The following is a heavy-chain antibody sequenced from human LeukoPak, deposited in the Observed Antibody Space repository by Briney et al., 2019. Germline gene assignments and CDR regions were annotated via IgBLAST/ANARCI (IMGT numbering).Heavy chain of an antibody. CDR3: ARARYGSGSYHYMDV. Sequence: SVKVSCKASGGTFSSYAISWVRQAPGQGLEWMGGIIPIFGTANYAQKFPGRVTITADKSTSTAYMELSSLRSEDTAVYYCARARYGSGSYHYMDVWGKGTTVTISS. D-gene: IGHD3-10*01. V-gene: IGHV1-69*06. CDR1: GGTFSSYA. J-gene: IGHJ6*03. CDR2: IIPIFGTA.